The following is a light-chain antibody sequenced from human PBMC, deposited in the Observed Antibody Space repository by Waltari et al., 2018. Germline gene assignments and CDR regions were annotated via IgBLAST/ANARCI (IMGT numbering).Light chain of an antibody. CDR2: DTS. CDR1: RTESTW. Sequence: DIQMTQSPSTLSASVGESVTITCWASRTESTWVAWYQQKPGKAPKLLIYDTSVLESGVPPRFIGSGSGTEFTLTITSLQPDDSATYFCQHSYSFAQGTKLEI. J-gene: IGKJ2*01. CDR3: QHSYS. V-gene: IGKV1-5*01.